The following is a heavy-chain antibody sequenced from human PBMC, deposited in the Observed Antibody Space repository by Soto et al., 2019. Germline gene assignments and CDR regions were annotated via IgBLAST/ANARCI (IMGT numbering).Heavy chain of an antibody. V-gene: IGHV1-69*13. D-gene: IGHD3-3*01. CDR3: ARDLGRTIFGGPWFDP. J-gene: IGHJ5*02. Sequence: SVKVSCKASGGTFSSYAISWVRQAPGQGLEWMGGIIPIFGTANYAQKFQGRVTITADESTSTAYMELSSLRSEDTAVYYCARDLGRTIFGGPWFDPWGQGTLVTVSS. CDR1: GGTFSSYA. CDR2: IIPIFGTA.